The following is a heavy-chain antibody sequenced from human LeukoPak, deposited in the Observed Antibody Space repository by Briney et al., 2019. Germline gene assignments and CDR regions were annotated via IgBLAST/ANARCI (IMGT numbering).Heavy chain of an antibody. CDR3: ARIVVVIRGSLYYFDY. CDR1: DYSISSGHY. V-gene: IGHV4-38-2*01. J-gene: IGHJ4*02. D-gene: IGHD3-22*01. CDR2: ITHSGSP. Sequence: SETLSLTCAVSDYSISSGHYWGWIRQPPGKGLEWIGNITHSGSPQYNPSLKSRLTMSVDTSKNQFSLKLSSVTAADTAVYYCARIVVVIRGSLYYFDYWGRGTLVTVSS.